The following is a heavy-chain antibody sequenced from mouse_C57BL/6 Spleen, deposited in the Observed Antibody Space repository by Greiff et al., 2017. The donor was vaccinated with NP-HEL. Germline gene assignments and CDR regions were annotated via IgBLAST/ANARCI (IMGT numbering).Heavy chain of an antibody. J-gene: IGHJ1*03. V-gene: IGHV1-50*01. D-gene: IGHD1-2*01. CDR2: IDPSDSYT. Sequence: QVQLQQPGAELVKPGASVKLSCKASGYTFTSYWMQWVKQRPGQGLEWIGEIDPSDSYTNYNQKFKGKATLTVDTSSSTAYMQLSSLTSEDSAVYYCARKGPLLGGWYFDVWGTGTTVTVSS. CDR3: ARKGPLLGGWYFDV. CDR1: GYTFTSYW.